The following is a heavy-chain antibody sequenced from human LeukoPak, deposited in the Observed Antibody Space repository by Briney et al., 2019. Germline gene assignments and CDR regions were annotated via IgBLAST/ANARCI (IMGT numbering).Heavy chain of an antibody. CDR3: ARVYENIKGSGWYFDY. D-gene: IGHD6-19*01. V-gene: IGHV7-4-1*02. CDR1: GYSFTDYY. J-gene: IGHJ4*02. Sequence: ASVKVSCKASGYSFTDYYIHWVRQAPGQGLEWMGWINTNTGNPTYAQGFTGRFVFSLDTSVSTAYLQISSLKADDTAVYYCARVYENIKGSGWYFDYWGQGTLVTVSS. CDR2: INTNTGNP.